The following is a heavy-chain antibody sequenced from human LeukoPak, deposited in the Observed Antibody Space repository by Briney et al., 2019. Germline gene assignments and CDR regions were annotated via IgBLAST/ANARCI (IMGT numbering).Heavy chain of an antibody. V-gene: IGHV3-48*02. Sequence: PGGALGLSCAASGFPFNTYNMKWGRPAPGEGLGWVSYIGANSAIFHADSVKGGFTTSRDNAKNSLSLQMNSLRDDDTAVYYCAREGYYGAFDIWGQGTMVTVSS. D-gene: IGHD3-10*01. CDR3: AREGYYGAFDI. J-gene: IGHJ3*02. CDR1: GFPFNTYN. CDR2: IGANSAI.